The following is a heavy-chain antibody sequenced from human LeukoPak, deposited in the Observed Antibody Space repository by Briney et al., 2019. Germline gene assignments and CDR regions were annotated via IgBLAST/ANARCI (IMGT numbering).Heavy chain of an antibody. CDR1: GFTFSSYS. CDR2: SRDKAYSYTT. Sequence: PGGSLRLSCAASGFTFSSYSMNWVRQAPGKGLEWVGRSRDKAYSYTTEYAASVRGRFTISRDDSKNSLYLQLNSLKTEDTAVYYCVRGTLVGDRRLFDYWGQGTLVTVSS. CDR3: VRGTLVGDRRLFDY. D-gene: IGHD3-16*01. V-gene: IGHV3-72*01. J-gene: IGHJ4*02.